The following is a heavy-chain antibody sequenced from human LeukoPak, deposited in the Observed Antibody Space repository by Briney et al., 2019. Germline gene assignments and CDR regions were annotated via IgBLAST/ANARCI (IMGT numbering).Heavy chain of an antibody. V-gene: IGHV3-21*01. CDR2: ISSSSSYI. CDR3: ARAQTQNDAFDI. CDR1: GFTFSSYS. Sequence: GGSLRLSCAASGFTFSSYSMNWVRQAPGKGLEWVSSISSSSSYIYYADSVKGRFTISRDNAKNSLYLQMNSLRAEDTAVYYCARAQTQNDAFDIWGQGTMVTVSS. J-gene: IGHJ3*02.